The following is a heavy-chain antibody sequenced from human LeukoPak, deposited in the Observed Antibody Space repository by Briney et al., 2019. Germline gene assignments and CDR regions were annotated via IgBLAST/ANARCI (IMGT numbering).Heavy chain of an antibody. CDR2: FDPEDGET. D-gene: IGHD1-1*01. CDR3: ATPGSNYYFDY. Sequence: ASVKVSCKASGYTFTGYYMHWVRQAPGKGLEWMGGFDPEDGETIYAQKFQGRVTMTEDTSTDTAYMELSSLRSEDTAVYYCATPGSNYYFDYWGQGTLVTVSS. J-gene: IGHJ4*02. V-gene: IGHV1-24*01. CDR1: GYTFTGYY.